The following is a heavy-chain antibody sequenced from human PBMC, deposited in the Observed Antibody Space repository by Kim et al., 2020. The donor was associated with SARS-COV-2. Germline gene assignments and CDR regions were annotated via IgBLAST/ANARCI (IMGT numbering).Heavy chain of an antibody. CDR2: ISYDGSNK. Sequence: GGSLRLSCAASGFTFSSYGMHWVRQAPGKGLEWVAVISYDGSNKYYADSVKGRFTSSRDNSKNTLYLQMNSLRAEDTAVYYCAKDTVFVITIFGVARYTDNWFDPWGQGTLVTVSS. J-gene: IGHJ5*02. V-gene: IGHV3-30*18. D-gene: IGHD3-3*01. CDR3: AKDTVFVITIFGVARYTDNWFDP. CDR1: GFTFSSYG.